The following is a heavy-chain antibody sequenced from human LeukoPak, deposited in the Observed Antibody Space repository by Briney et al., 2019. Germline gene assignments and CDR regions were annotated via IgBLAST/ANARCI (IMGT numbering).Heavy chain of an antibody. V-gene: IGHV1-2*02. CDR2: INPNSGGT. CDR1: GYTFTGYY. J-gene: IGHJ6*03. Sequence: ASVKVSCKASGYTFTGYYMHWVRQAPGQGLEWMGWINPNSGGTNYAQKFQGRVTMTRDTSISTAYMELSRLRSDDTAVYYCARWGQLLWTDYYYHMDVWGKGTTVTVSS. CDR3: ARWGQLLWTDYYYHMDV. D-gene: IGHD2-2*01.